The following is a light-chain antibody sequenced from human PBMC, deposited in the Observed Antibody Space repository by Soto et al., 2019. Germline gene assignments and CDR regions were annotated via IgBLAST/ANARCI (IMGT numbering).Light chain of an antibody. J-gene: IGKJ4*01. CDR2: GAS. V-gene: IGKV3-15*01. CDR3: QQYNNWPPLT. CDR1: QSITRN. Sequence: EIVMTQSPATLSVSPGERATLSCRASQSITRNLAWYQQSPVQAPRLLIYGASTRATGITARFSGSGSGTEFTLTISSLQSEDFAVYYCQQYNNWPPLTFGGGTKVDI.